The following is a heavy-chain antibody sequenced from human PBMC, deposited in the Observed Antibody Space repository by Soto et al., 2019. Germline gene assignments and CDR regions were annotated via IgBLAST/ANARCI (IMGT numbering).Heavy chain of an antibody. CDR2: IIPIFGTA. CDR1: GGTFSSYA. D-gene: IGHD7-27*01. CDR3: ARELGMGYYYGMDV. Sequence: ASVKLSCEASGGTFSSYAISWVRQAPGQGLEWMGGIIPIFGTANYAQKFQGRVTITADESTSTAYMELSSLRSEDTAVYYCARELGMGYYYGMDVWGQGTTVTVSS. J-gene: IGHJ6*02. V-gene: IGHV1-69*13.